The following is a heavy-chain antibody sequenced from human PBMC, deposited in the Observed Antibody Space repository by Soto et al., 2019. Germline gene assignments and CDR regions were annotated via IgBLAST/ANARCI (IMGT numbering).Heavy chain of an antibody. CDR3: ARGQSGAYGSGYGMGV. CDR2: INAGNGNT. V-gene: IGHV1-3*01. Sequence: QVQLVQSGAEVKKPGASVKVSCKASGYTFTTYSMHWVRQAPGQRLEWMGWINAGNGNTKYSQKFQGRVTITRDTSASTAYMELSSLRSEDTAVYYCARGQSGAYGSGYGMGVWGQGTTVTVSS. CDR1: GYTFTTYS. J-gene: IGHJ6*02. D-gene: IGHD3-10*01.